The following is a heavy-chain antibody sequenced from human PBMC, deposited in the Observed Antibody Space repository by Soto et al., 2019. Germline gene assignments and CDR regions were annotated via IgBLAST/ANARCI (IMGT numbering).Heavy chain of an antibody. CDR3: ARCSDISGWYCYFDF. V-gene: IGHV3-30-3*01. Sequence: QVQLVESGGGVVQPGRSLRLSCAASRFTFTTYAMNWVRQAPGTGLEWVALMSSDGTNEHYADSVRGRFTVSRDNSRNTLFLQMNTLRPDDTAVYYSARCSDISGWYCYFDFWGLGTRVTVSS. D-gene: IGHD6-19*01. CDR2: MSSDGTNE. CDR1: RFTFTTYA. J-gene: IGHJ4*02.